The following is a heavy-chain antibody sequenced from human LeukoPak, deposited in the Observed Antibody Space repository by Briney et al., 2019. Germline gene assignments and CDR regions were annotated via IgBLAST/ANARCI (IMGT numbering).Heavy chain of an antibody. CDR2: ISAYNGNT. J-gene: IGHJ5*02. CDR1: GYTFTSYG. Sequence: GASVKVSCKASGYTFTSYGISWVRQAPGQGLEWMGWISAYNGNTNYAQKLQGRVTMTTDTSTSTAYMELRSLRSDDTAVYYCARRIGANYYGSGSYPNDHKPSVSRSTNWLDPWGQGTLVTVSS. D-gene: IGHD3-10*01. CDR3: ARRIGANYYGSGSYPNDHKPSVSRSTNWLDP. V-gene: IGHV1-18*01.